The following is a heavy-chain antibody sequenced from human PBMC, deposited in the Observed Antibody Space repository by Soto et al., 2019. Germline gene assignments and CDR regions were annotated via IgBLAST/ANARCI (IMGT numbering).Heavy chain of an antibody. CDR3: ARRLGVAGIEY. Sequence: GGSLRLSCAASGFTFSSYGMHWVRQAPGKGLEWVAVIWYDGSNKYYADSVKGRFTISRDNSKNTLYLQMNSLRAEDTAVYYWARRLGVAGIEYWGQGTLVTVSS. CDR2: IWYDGSNK. V-gene: IGHV3-33*01. CDR1: GFTFSSYG. J-gene: IGHJ4*02. D-gene: IGHD6-19*01.